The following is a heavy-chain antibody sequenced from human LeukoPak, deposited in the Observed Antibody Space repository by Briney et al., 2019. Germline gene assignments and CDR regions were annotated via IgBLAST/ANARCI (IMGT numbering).Heavy chain of an antibody. CDR2: IYYSGST. CDR3: ARSYYGEEEMNWFDP. J-gene: IGHJ5*02. V-gene: IGHV4-31*03. CDR1: GGSISSGGYY. D-gene: IGHD2/OR15-2a*01. Sequence: PSQTLSLTRTVSGGSISSGGYYWSWIRQHPGKGLEWIGYIYYSGSTYYNPSLKSRVTISVDTSKNQFSLKLSSVTAADTAVYYCARSYYGEEEMNWFDPWGQGTLVTVSS.